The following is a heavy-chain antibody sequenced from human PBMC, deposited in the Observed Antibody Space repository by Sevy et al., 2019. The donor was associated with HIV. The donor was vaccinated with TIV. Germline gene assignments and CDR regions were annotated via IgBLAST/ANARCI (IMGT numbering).Heavy chain of an antibody. CDR2: IRSKAYGGTT. CDR3: TRGKRYDYVWGSYRS. D-gene: IGHD3-16*02. Sequence: SLRLSCTASGFTFGDYAMSWFHQAPGKVLEWVGFIRSKAYGGTTEYAASVKGRFTISRDDSKSIAYLQMNSLKTADTAVYYCTRGKRYDYVWGSYRSWGQGTLVTVSS. J-gene: IGHJ5*02. V-gene: IGHV3-49*03. CDR1: GFTFGDYA.